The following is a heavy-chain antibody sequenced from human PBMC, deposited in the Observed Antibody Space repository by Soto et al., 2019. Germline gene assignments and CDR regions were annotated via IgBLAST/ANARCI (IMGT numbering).Heavy chain of an antibody. CDR1: GGSFHGYY. Sequence: SETLSLTCAVYGGSFHGYYWSWIRQPPGKGLEWIGEINHSGSANYNPTFKSRVSISVDTSKNQFSLKLSSVTAADTAVYYCARANWNYAFDAFDIWGQGTMVTVSS. CDR3: ARANWNYAFDAFDI. CDR2: INHSGSA. V-gene: IGHV4-34*01. D-gene: IGHD1-7*01. J-gene: IGHJ3*02.